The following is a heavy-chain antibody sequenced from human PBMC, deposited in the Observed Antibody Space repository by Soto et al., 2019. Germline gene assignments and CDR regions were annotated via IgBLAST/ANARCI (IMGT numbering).Heavy chain of an antibody. J-gene: IGHJ6*02. CDR1: GFTFSSYW. CDR2: INSDGSST. Sequence: LRLSCAASGFTFSSYWMHWVRQAPGKGLVWVSRINSDGSSTSYADSVKGRFTISRDNAKNTLYLQMNSLRAEDTAVYYCARTTVTNYYYYGMDVWGQGTTVTVSS. V-gene: IGHV3-74*01. CDR3: ARTTVTNYYYYGMDV. D-gene: IGHD4-17*01.